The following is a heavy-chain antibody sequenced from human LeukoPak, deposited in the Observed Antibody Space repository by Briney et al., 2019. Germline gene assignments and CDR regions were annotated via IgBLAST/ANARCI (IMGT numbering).Heavy chain of an antibody. D-gene: IGHD3-10*01. J-gene: IGHJ3*02. V-gene: IGHV3-23*01. CDR1: GFTFSGYA. Sequence: PGGSLRLSCAASGFTFSGYAMIWVRQAPGKGLEWVSSISGAGVGTYYEDSVKGRFSISRDNSKNTLDLQMISLRTEDTAIYYCAKSLALIWWGDSVNAFDIWGQGTMVTVSS. CDR3: AKSLALIWWGDSVNAFDI. CDR2: ISGAGVGT.